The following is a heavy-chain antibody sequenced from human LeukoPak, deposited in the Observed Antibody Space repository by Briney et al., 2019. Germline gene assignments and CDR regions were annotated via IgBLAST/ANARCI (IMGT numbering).Heavy chain of an antibody. V-gene: IGHV4-59*01. CDR3: ARGRIQLWTHYFDY. D-gene: IGHD5-18*01. J-gene: IGHJ4*02. Sequence: PSETLSLTCTVSGGSISGYYWSWIRQPPGKGLEWIAYIYYNGISNYNPSLKSRVIISVDSSKNQFSLKLTSVTAADTAAYYCARGRIQLWTHYFDYWGQGTLVTVSS. CDR2: IYYNGIS. CDR1: GGSISGYY.